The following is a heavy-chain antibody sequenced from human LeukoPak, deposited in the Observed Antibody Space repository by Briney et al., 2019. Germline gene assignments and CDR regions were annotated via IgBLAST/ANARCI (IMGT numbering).Heavy chain of an antibody. CDR3: ARAPMIVVGLFDY. D-gene: IGHD3-22*01. V-gene: IGHV4-59*01. CDR1: GGSISSYY. Sequence: SETLSLTCTVSGGSISSYYWSWIRQPPGKGLVWIGYIYYSGSTNYNPSLKSRVTISVDTSKNQFSLKLSSVTAADTAVYYCARAPMIVVGLFDYWGQGTLVTVSS. J-gene: IGHJ4*02. CDR2: IYYSGST.